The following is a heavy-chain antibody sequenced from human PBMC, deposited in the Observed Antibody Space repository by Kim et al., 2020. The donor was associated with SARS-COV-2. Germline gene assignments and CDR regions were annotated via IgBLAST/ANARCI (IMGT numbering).Heavy chain of an antibody. Sequence: SVKVSCKGSGDTFSTFSTYGLSWVRQAPGQGLEWIGRVLPMTGTTHYAQRFQGRVTITADRSTSTAHMELTSLKYEDTAVYFCARDNYHYISGSAVAPPKYYYYIDVWGNGTTVSVSS. CDR2: VLPMTGTT. J-gene: IGHJ6*03. V-gene: IGHV1-69*04. CDR3: ARDNYHYISGSAVAPPKYYYYIDV. CDR1: GDTFSTFSTYG. D-gene: IGHD3-10*01.